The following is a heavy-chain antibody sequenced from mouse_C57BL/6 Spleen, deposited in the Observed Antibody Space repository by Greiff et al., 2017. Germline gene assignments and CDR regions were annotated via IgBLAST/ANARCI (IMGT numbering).Heavy chain of an antibody. J-gene: IGHJ2*01. V-gene: IGHV1-5*01. Sequence: EVQLQQSGTVLARPGASVKMSCKTSGYTFTSYWMHWVKQRPGQGLEWIGAIYPGNSDTSYNQKFKGKAKLTAVTSASTAYMELSSLTNEDSAVYYCTRVYYYGSRGDFDYWGQGTTLTVSS. CDR3: TRVYYYGSRGDFDY. CDR1: GYTFTSYW. D-gene: IGHD1-1*01. CDR2: IYPGNSDT.